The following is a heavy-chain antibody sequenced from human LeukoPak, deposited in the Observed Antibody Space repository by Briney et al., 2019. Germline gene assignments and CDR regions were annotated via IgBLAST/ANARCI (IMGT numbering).Heavy chain of an antibody. Sequence: GASVKVSCKASGYTFYSYDINWVRQATGQGLEWMGWMNPNSGNTGYAQKFQGRVTMTRNTSISTAYMELSSLRSEDTAVYYCARVLRWERGCFDYWGQGTLVTVSS. V-gene: IGHV1-8*01. CDR1: GYTFYSYD. CDR3: ARVLRWERGCFDY. J-gene: IGHJ4*02. CDR2: MNPNSGNT. D-gene: IGHD2-21*01.